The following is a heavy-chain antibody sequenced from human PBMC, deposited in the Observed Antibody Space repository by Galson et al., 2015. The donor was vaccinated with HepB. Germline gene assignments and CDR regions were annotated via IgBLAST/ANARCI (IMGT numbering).Heavy chain of an antibody. CDR2: TYYRSKWYN. J-gene: IGHJ4*02. Sequence: CAISGDSVSSNSAAWNWIRRSPSRGLEWLGRTYYRSKWYNDYAVSVKSRITINPDTSKNQFSLQLNSVTPEDTAVYYCARDQVEGGSSWERAFDYWGQGTLVTVSS. D-gene: IGHD6-13*01. CDR3: ARDQVEGGSSWERAFDY. CDR1: GDSVSSNSAA. V-gene: IGHV6-1*01.